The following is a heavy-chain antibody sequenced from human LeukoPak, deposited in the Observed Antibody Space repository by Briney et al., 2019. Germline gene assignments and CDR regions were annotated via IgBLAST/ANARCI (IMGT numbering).Heavy chain of an antibody. CDR2: IYYSGST. V-gene: IGHV4-59*01. CDR1: GGSISNYY. J-gene: IGHJ4*02. D-gene: IGHD1-1*01. Sequence: PSETLSLTCTVSGGSISNYYWSWIRQPPGKGLEWIGYIYYSGSTNYNPSLKSRVTISVDTSKNQFSLKLSSVTAADTAVYYCARGLRWNGYWGQGTLVTVSS. CDR3: ARGLRWNGY.